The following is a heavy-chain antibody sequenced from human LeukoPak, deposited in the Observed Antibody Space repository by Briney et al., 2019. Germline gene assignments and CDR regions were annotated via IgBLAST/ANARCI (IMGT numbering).Heavy chain of an antibody. Sequence: SETLSLTCTVSGGSISSYYWSWIRQPPGKGLEWIGYIYYSGSTNYNPSLKSRVIISVDTSKNQFSLKLSSVTAADTAVYYCARGRGYSYGNWFDPWGQGALVTVSS. CDR1: GGSISSYY. D-gene: IGHD5-18*01. CDR2: IYYSGST. V-gene: IGHV4-59*01. J-gene: IGHJ5*02. CDR3: ARGRGYSYGNWFDP.